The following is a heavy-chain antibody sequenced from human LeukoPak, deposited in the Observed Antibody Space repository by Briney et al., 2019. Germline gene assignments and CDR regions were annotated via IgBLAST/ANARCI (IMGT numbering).Heavy chain of an antibody. V-gene: IGHV4-39*07. CDR3: ARGPAGYYFDY. D-gene: IGHD6-19*01. Sequence: SETLSLTCTVSGGSISSSSYYWGWIRQPPGKGLGWIGSIYHSGSTYYNPSLKSRVTISVDTSKNQFSLKLSSVTAADTAVYYCARGPAGYYFDYWGQGTLVTVSS. J-gene: IGHJ4*02. CDR1: GGSISSSSYY. CDR2: IYHSGST.